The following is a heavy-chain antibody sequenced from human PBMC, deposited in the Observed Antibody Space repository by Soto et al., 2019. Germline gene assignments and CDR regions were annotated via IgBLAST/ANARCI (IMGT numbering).Heavy chain of an antibody. J-gene: IGHJ6*03. CDR2: ISSSSSTI. CDR1: GFTFSSCS. CDR3: ARVFAEPYMDV. Sequence: PGGSLRLSCAASGFTFSSCSMNWVRQAPGKGLEWVSYISSSSSTIYYADSVKGRFTISRDNAKNSLYLQMNSLRAEDTAVYYCARVFAEPYMDVWGKGTTVTVSS. V-gene: IGHV3-48*01.